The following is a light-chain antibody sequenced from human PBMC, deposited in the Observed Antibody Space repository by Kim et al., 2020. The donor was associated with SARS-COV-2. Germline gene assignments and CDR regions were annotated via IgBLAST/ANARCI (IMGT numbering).Light chain of an antibody. CDR2: EVA. CDR1: SSDVGVYNS. V-gene: IGLV2-8*01. Sequence: GQSVPIACTGTSSDVGVYNSVSWYQQHPGKAPKLIIFEVAKRASGVPDRFSGSKSGNTASLTVSGLQAEDEADYYCSSYAVSDSFVFGTGTKVTVL. CDR3: SSYAVSDSFV. J-gene: IGLJ1*01.